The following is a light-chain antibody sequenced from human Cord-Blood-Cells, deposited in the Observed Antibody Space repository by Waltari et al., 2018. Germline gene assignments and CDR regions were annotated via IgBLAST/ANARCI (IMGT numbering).Light chain of an antibody. CDR2: EVS. V-gene: IGLV2-14*01. CDR1: RTDVGGYTY. Sequence: QSSLTQPASVSGSPGPSIPISSTGTRTDVGGYTYVSWYQQHPGNAPTLMIHEVSNRPSGVCSRFSGCKYCDTASLTIAGLQAEDEADYYCSSYTSSSSYVFGTGTKVTVL. J-gene: IGLJ1*01. CDR3: SSYTSSSSYV.